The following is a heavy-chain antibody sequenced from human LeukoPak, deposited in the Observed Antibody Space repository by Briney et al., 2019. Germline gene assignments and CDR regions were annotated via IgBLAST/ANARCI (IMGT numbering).Heavy chain of an antibody. J-gene: IGHJ4*02. V-gene: IGHV4-38-2*02. D-gene: IGHD1-1*01. CDR1: GYSISSGYY. Sequence: SETLSLTCTVSGYSISSGYYWGWIRQPPGRGLEWIGSIYHSGVTYYNPSLKSRVTISVDTSKNQFSLKLSSVTAADTAVYYCARRVTGTLAPIDYWGQGTLVTVSS. CDR2: IYHSGVT. CDR3: ARRVTGTLAPIDY.